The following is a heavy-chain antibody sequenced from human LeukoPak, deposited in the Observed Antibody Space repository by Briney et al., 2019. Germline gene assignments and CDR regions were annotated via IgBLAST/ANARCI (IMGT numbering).Heavy chain of an antibody. V-gene: IGHV3-23*01. CDR2: INGNGDST. Sequence: GGSLRLSCAASGFTFSNYAMNWVRQAPGKGLEWVSAINGNGDSTYYADSVKGRFTISRDNSKNTLYLQVNSLRAEDTAVYYCAKGPLTRFDYWGQGTLVTVSS. CDR3: AKGPLTRFDY. CDR1: GFTFSNYA. J-gene: IGHJ4*02. D-gene: IGHD4/OR15-4a*01.